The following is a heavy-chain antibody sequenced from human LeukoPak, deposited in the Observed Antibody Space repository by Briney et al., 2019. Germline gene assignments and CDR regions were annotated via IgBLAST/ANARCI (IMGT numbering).Heavy chain of an antibody. CDR1: GFSLSTFG. Sequence: QSGGSLRLSCAASGFSLSTFGMNWVRQAPVRGLEWISYISPSSSAVYYADSVKGRFTASRDNAKNSLYLQMNSLRAEDTAVYYCARSRGDGYRAFDIWGQGTMVTVSS. D-gene: IGHD5-24*01. J-gene: IGHJ3*02. CDR2: ISPSSSAV. V-gene: IGHV3-48*01. CDR3: ARSRGDGYRAFDI.